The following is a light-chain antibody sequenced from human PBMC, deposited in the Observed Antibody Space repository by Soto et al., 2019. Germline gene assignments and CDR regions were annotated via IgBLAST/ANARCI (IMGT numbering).Light chain of an antibody. CDR2: DVS. V-gene: IGLV2-14*01. CDR3: RSYTNRDLYV. Sequence: QSVLTQPASVSGSPGQSITISCTGTSSDIGFYNYVSWYRQQPGKAPQLMIYDVSNRPSGVSDRFSGSKSGNTASLTISGLQAEDEADYHCRSYTNRDLYVFGTGTKVTVL. CDR1: SSDIGFYNY. J-gene: IGLJ1*01.